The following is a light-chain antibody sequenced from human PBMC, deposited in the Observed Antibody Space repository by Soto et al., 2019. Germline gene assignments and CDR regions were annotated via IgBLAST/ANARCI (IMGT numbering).Light chain of an antibody. CDR1: PSVTNF. CDR2: GAF. V-gene: IGKV3-11*01. CDR3: QQRNIWPPVT. J-gene: IGKJ5*01. Sequence: EIVLTQSPATLSLSPGERATLSCRASPSVTNFLAWYQQKPGQAPRLLIYGAFNRATGIPARFSGSASGTDFTLTISSLEPEDSAIYYCQQRNIWPPVTFGQGTRLEIK.